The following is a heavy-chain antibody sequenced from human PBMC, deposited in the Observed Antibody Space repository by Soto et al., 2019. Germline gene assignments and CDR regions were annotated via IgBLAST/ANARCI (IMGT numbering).Heavy chain of an antibody. CDR2: IYYSGST. CDR3: ARNVRGVIIELYAFDI. J-gene: IGHJ3*02. Sequence: SETLSLTCTVSGGSISSSSYYWGWIRQPPGKGLEWIGSIYYSGSTYYNPSLKSRVTISVDTSKNQFSLKLGSVTAADTAVYYCARNVRGVIIELYAFDIWGQGTMVTVSS. V-gene: IGHV4-39*01. D-gene: IGHD3-10*01. CDR1: GGSISSSSYY.